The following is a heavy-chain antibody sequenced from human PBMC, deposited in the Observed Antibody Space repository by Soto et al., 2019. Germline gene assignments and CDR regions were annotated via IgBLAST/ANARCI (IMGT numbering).Heavy chain of an antibody. Sequence: WEALSLTRTGSGGSISSYYWIWIRLPPGTGLEWIGYIYYSGSTHYNTSLKSRVTTSVDTSKNQFSLQLSSVTAADTAVYYCARGLRNCSGGSCYLDYFDYWGQGTLVTVS. D-gene: IGHD2-15*01. CDR2: IYYSGST. CDR1: GGSISSYY. V-gene: IGHV4-59*01. CDR3: ARGLRNCSGGSCYLDYFDY. J-gene: IGHJ4*02.